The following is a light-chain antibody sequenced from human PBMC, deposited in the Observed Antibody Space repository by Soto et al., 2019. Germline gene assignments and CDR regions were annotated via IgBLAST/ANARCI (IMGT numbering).Light chain of an antibody. CDR2: EVN. J-gene: IGLJ1*01. Sequence: QSALTQPASLSGSPGQSITISCTGTSSDIGAYDYVSWCQQHPGKAPKLLISEVNNRPSGVSNRFSGSKSGNTAYLTISWLQVEDEAEYFFFSFTTTSTHVFGTGTKVTVL. CDR3: FSFTTTSTHV. CDR1: SSDIGAYDY. V-gene: IGLV2-14*01.